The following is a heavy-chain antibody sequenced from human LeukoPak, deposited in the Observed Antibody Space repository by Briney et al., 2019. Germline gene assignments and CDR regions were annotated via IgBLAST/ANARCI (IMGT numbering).Heavy chain of an antibody. CDR3: PRGPRYESSATLGY. V-gene: IGHV3-74*01. CDR2: IDTDGSGT. CDR1: GFTFISYW. Sequence: GGSLRLSCAASGFTFISYWMHWVRQAPGKGLVWVSRIDTDGSGTSYADSVKGRFTISRDNAKNTLYLQMNSLRAEDPAVYYCPRGPRYESSATLGYWGQGTLVSVSS. J-gene: IGHJ4*02. D-gene: IGHD2-15*01.